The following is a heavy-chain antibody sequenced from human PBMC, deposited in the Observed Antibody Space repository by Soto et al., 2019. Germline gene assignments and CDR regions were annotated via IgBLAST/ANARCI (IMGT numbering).Heavy chain of an antibody. V-gene: IGHV4-34*01. CDR1: GGSFSGYY. Sequence: SETLSLTCAVYGGSFSGYYWSWIRQPPGKGLEWIGEINHSGSTNYNPSLKSRVTISVDTSKNQFSLELSSVTAADTAVYYCARGVPYARDYYDSSGYRNWFDPWGQGTLVTVSS. D-gene: IGHD3-22*01. CDR2: INHSGST. CDR3: ARGVPYARDYYDSSGYRNWFDP. J-gene: IGHJ5*02.